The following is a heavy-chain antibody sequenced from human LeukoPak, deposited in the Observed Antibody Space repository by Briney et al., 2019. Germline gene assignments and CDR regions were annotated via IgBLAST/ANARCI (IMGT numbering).Heavy chain of an antibody. CDR3: AKLPPIRRVVPAAFSYYFDY. Sequence: PGGSLRLSCAASGFTFSSYAMSWVRQAPGKGLEWVSAISGSGGSTYYADSVKGRFTISRDNSKNTLYLQMNSLRAEDTAVYYCAKLPPIRRVVPAAFSYYFDYWGQGTLVTVSS. CDR1: GFTFSSYA. CDR2: ISGSGGST. D-gene: IGHD2-2*01. V-gene: IGHV3-23*01. J-gene: IGHJ4*02.